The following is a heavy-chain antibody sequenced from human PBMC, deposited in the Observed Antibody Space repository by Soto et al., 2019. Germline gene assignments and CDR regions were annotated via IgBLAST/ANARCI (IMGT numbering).Heavy chain of an antibody. CDR1: GGTFSSYA. CDR2: IIPIFGTA. CDR3: ARARDPAHLGYCRGGSCPTHDFYH. D-gene: IGHD2-15*01. V-gene: IGHV1-69*05. J-gene: IGHJ4*02. Sequence: QVQLVQSGAEVKKPGSSVKVSCKASGGTFSSYAISWVRQAPGQGLEWMGGIIPIFGTANYAQKFQGRVTITPDESTSTGYREPSSRRAEDTAVYDCARARDPAHLGYCRGGSCPTHDFYHWGQGTLVTVSS.